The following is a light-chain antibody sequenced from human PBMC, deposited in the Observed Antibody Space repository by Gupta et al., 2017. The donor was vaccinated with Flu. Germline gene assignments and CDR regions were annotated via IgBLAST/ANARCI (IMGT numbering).Light chain of an antibody. V-gene: IGLV4-69*01. CDR2: LHSDGSH. CDR1: SWPSSDA. J-gene: IGLJ3*02. Sequence: QLVLPPSPSASASLVASVKLTCTLSSWPSSDAIAWPQQQPEKRPQDLMRLHSDGSHTTGDGIPGRFTGSSSGAERNLTIASRQAEDEDDYYCQTGGTGIHVFGGGTKLTVL. CDR3: QTGGTGIHV.